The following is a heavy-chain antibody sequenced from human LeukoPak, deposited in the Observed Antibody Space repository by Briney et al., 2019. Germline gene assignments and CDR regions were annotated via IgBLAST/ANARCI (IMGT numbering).Heavy chain of an antibody. CDR3: ATPSGSSSLGGSFDY. D-gene: IGHD6-13*01. V-gene: IGHV3-66*01. CDR2: SDGRT. Sequence: GGSLRLSCAASGYTFSSYSMNWVRQAPGKGPEWVSYSDGRTNYADSVKGRFTISRDNSKNTLYLQMNSLRAEDTTVYYCATPSGSSSLGGSFDYWGQGTLVTVSS. CDR1: GYTFSSYS. J-gene: IGHJ4*02.